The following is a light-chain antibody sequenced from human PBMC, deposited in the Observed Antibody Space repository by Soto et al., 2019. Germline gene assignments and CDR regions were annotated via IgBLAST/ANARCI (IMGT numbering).Light chain of an antibody. J-gene: IGLJ2*01. CDR2: EVT. CDR1: SSDVGGYNY. Sequence: QSVLTQPASVSGSPGQSTTISCTGTSSDVGGYNYVSWYQQHPGKAPKLMIYEVTNRPSGVSNRFSGSKSGNTASLTISGLQAEDEADYYCSSFTRSSTVVFGGGTKLTVL. V-gene: IGLV2-14*01. CDR3: SSFTRSSTVV.